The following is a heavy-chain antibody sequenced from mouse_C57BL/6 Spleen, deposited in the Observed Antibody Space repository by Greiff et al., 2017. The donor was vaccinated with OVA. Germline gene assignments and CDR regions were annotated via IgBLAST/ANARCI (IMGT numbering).Heavy chain of an antibody. CDR3: APGGKLDHFDY. V-gene: IGHV1-26*01. CDR2: INPNNGGT. J-gene: IGHJ2*01. CDR1: GYTFTDYY. D-gene: IGHD2-1*01. Sequence: EVQLQQSGPELVKPGASVKISCKASGYTFTDYYMNWVKQSHGKSLEWIGDINPNNGGTSYNQKFKGKATLTVDKSSSTAYMELRSLTSEDSAVYYCAPGGKLDHFDYWGQGTTLTVSS.